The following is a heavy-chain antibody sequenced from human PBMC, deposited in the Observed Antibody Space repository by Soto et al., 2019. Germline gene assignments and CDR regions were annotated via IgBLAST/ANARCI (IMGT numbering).Heavy chain of an antibody. CDR2: ISWNSGSI. CDR3: AKGLAGSTSRPFHY. Sequence: EVQLVESGGGLVQPGRSLRLSCAASGFSFNDYAMHWVRQAPGKGLEWVSGISWNSGSIGYADFVKGRFTGSRDNAKKSLYLEMNSLRPEDTALYYCAKGLAGSTSRPFHYWGQGTLVTVSS. CDR1: GFSFNDYA. V-gene: IGHV3-9*01. J-gene: IGHJ4*02. D-gene: IGHD2-2*01.